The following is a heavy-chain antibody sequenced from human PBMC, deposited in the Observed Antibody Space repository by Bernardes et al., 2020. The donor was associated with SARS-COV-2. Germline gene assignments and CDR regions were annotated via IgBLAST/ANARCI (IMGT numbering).Heavy chain of an antibody. Sequence: GGSLRLSCAASGFILSNYWMHWVRQVPGKGLVWVSRIGDGATTYADSVTGRFTISRDKARNTLNLEMDSLRVEDTAVYYCGKRAEAGNNWYFDLWGRGTLVTVSS. CDR2: IGDGAT. CDR3: GKRAEAGNNWYFDL. J-gene: IGHJ2*01. CDR1: GFILSNYW. D-gene: IGHD6-19*01. V-gene: IGHV3-74*01.